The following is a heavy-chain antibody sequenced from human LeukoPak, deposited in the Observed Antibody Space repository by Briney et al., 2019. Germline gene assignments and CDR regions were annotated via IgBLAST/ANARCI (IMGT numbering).Heavy chain of an antibody. CDR2: ISSSSSYI. J-gene: IGHJ4*02. CDR1: GFTFSSYS. CDR3: ARAHQYSSSSNY. Sequence: GGSLRLSCAASGFTFSSYSMNWVRQAPGKGLEWVSSISSSSSYIYYADSVKGRYTISRDNAKNSLYLQMNSLRAEDTAVYYCARAHQYSSSSNYWGQGTLVTVSS. V-gene: IGHV3-21*01. D-gene: IGHD6-6*01.